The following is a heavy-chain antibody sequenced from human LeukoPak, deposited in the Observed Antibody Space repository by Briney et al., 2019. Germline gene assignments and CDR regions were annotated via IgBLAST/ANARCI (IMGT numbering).Heavy chain of an antibody. J-gene: IGHJ4*02. V-gene: IGHV1-69*05. CDR3: ARDYPTSGIVTIFDY. CDR1: GGTFSSYA. D-gene: IGHD1-1*01. Sequence: SVKVSCKASGGTFSSYAISWVRQAPGQGLEWMGRIIPIFGTANYAQKFQGRVTITTDESTSTAYMELSSLRSEDTAVYYCARDYPTSGIVTIFDYWGQGTLVTVSS. CDR2: IIPIFGTA.